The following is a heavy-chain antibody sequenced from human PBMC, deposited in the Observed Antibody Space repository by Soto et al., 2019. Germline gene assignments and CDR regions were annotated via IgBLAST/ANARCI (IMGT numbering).Heavy chain of an antibody. CDR1: GFTFSSYS. CDR3: ARSVPAAMRYYYYYYMDV. J-gene: IGHJ6*03. D-gene: IGHD2-2*01. V-gene: IGHV3-48*01. CDR2: ISSSSSTI. Sequence: GGSLRLSCAASGFTFSSYSMNWVRQAPGKGLEWVSYISSSSSTIYYADSVKGRFTISRDNAKNSLYLQMNSLRAEDTAVYYCARSVPAAMRYYYYYYMDVWGKGTTVTVSS.